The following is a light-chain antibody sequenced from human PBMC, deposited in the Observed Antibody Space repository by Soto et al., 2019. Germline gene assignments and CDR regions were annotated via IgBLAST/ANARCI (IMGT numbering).Light chain of an antibody. CDR1: SSDVGGYNA. Sequence: QSALTQPASVSGSPGQSITISCTGTSSDVGGYNAVSWYQQHPGKAPKLMIYDVTNWPSGASNRFSGSKSGNTASLTISGLQAEDEADYYCGSYATGGAYVFGTGTKVTVL. CDR3: GSYATGGAYV. CDR2: DVT. J-gene: IGLJ1*01. V-gene: IGLV2-14*01.